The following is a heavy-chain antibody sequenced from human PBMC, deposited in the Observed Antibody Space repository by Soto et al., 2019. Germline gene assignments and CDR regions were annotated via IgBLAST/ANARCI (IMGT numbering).Heavy chain of an antibody. Sequence: PGGALGLCCATSGFTFSNYPMNWVRQAPGKGLEWVSGVSAGGDSTYYADSVKCRFTIFRDNSKNSVYLQLNSLRAEDTAVYYCARRVWGQGTLVPVSS. J-gene: IGHJ4*02. CDR1: GFTFSNYP. CDR2: VSAGGDST. D-gene: IGHD6-13*01. V-gene: IGHV3-23*01. CDR3: ARRV.